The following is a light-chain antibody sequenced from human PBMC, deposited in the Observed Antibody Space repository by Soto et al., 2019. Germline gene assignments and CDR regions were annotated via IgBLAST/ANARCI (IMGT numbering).Light chain of an antibody. CDR2: TGS. V-gene: IGKV1-12*01. J-gene: IGKJ5*01. CDR3: QQAASFPIT. Sequence: DIQMTQSPSCVSASVGGRVTITFRASQGIKNWLAWYQQKPGKAPNLLIYTGSSLQSGVPSRFSGSGSGTDFTLTINSLQPEDFATYYCQQAASFPITFGQGTRLEIK. CDR1: QGIKNW.